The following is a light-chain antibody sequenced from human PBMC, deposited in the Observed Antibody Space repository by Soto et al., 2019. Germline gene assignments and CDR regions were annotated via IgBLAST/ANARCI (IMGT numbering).Light chain of an antibody. CDR3: CSYAGSPRYV. J-gene: IGLJ1*01. CDR2: DVS. Sequence: QSVLTQPRSVSGSPGQSVTISCTGTSSDVGIYNYVSWYQQHPGKAPKVMIYDVSERPSGVPGRFSGSKSGNTASLTISGLQAEDEADYYCCSYAGSPRYVFGTGTKVTVL. CDR1: SSDVGIYNY. V-gene: IGLV2-11*01.